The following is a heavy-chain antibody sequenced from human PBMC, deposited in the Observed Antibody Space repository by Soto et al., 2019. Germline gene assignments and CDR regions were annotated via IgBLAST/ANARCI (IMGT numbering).Heavy chain of an antibody. Sequence: QVQLVESGGGVVQPGRSLRLSCAASGFTFSSYAMHWVRQAPGKGLEWVAVISYDGSNKYYADSVKGRFTISRDNSKNTLYLQMNSLRAEDTAVYYCARRSEHSSSWYGYYYYGMDVWGQGTTVTVSS. D-gene: IGHD6-13*01. CDR2: ISYDGSNK. CDR1: GFTFSSYA. V-gene: IGHV3-30*04. J-gene: IGHJ6*02. CDR3: ARRSEHSSSWYGYYYYGMDV.